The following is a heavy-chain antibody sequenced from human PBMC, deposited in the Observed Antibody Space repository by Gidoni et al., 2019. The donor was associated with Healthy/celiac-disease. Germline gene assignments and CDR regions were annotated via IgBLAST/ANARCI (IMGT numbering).Heavy chain of an antibody. V-gene: IGHV4-34*01. D-gene: IGHD2-2*02. Sequence: QVQLQQWGAGLLKPSYTLSLPCAVYGCSFSGYYWSWLRQPPGKGLEWIGEINHSGSTNYNPYLKSRVTISVDTSKNQFSLKLSSVTAADTAVYYCDYTNYYYYYMDVWGKGTTVTVSS. J-gene: IGHJ6*03. CDR3: DYTNYYYYYMDV. CDR2: INHSGST. CDR1: GCSFSGYY.